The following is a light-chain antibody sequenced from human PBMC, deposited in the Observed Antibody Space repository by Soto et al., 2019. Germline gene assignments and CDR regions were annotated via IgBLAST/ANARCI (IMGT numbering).Light chain of an antibody. V-gene: IGLV2-14*03. CDR3: TSYTSSNTVV. CDR2: DVS. Sequence: QSAPTQPASVSGSPGQSITISCTGTSSDVGGYNYVSWYQHHPGKAPKLMICDVSYRPSGVSNRFSGSKSGNTASLTISGLQAEDEADYYCTSYTSSNTVVFGGGTKLTVL. J-gene: IGLJ2*01. CDR1: SSDVGGYNY.